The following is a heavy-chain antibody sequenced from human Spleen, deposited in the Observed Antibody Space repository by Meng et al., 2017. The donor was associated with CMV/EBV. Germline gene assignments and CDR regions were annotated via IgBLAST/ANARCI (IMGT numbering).Heavy chain of an antibody. CDR1: GGSISSYY. CDR3: ARDRSDGFDI. Sequence: SETLSLTCNVSGGSISSYYWTWIRQPPGKGLEWIGFIYYSGSSNHNPSLKGRVTMSVDLSRNQFSLRLSSVTAADTAVYYCARDRSDGFDIWGQGTMVTVSS. CDR2: IYYSGSS. J-gene: IGHJ3*02. V-gene: IGHV4-59*01.